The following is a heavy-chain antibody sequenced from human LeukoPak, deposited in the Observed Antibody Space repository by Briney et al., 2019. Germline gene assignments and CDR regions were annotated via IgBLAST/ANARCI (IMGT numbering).Heavy chain of an antibody. J-gene: IGHJ4*02. V-gene: IGHV4-59*12. CDR2: IYYSGST. CDR3: ARTGIAASFDY. D-gene: IGHD6-13*01. CDR1: GGSISSYY. Sequence: SETLSLTSTVSGGSISSYYWSWIRQPPGKGLEWIGYIYYSGSTNYNPSLKSRVTISVKTSKNQFSLKLSSVTAADTAVYYCARTGIAASFDYWGQGTLVTVSS.